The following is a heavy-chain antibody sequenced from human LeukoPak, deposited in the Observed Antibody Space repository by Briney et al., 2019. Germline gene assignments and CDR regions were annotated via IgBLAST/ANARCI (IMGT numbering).Heavy chain of an antibody. V-gene: IGHV1-2*02. CDR3: ASLDKGNDVVFDY. Sequence: ASVKVSCKASGYTFTSYGILWVRQAPGQGLEWMGWINPNSGGTNYAQKFQGRVTMTRDTSISTAYMELSRLRSDDTAVYYCASLDKGNDVVFDYWGQGTLVTVSS. CDR2: INPNSGGT. CDR1: GYTFTSYG. D-gene: IGHD1-1*01. J-gene: IGHJ4*02.